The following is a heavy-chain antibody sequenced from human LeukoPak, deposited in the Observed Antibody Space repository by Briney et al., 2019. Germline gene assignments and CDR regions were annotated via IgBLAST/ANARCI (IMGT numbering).Heavy chain of an antibody. CDR1: GGSFSGYY. V-gene: IGHV4-34*01. Sequence: PSETLSLTCAVCGGSFSGYYWSWIRQPPGKGLEWIGEINHSGSINYNPSLKSRVTISVDTSKNQFSLKLSSVTAADTAVYYCARGSGRITMVRGGRNWFDPWGQGTLVTVSS. J-gene: IGHJ5*02. D-gene: IGHD3-10*01. CDR2: INHSGSI. CDR3: ARGSGRITMVRGGRNWFDP.